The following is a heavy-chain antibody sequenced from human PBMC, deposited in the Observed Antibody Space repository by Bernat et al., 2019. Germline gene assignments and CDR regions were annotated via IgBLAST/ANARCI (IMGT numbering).Heavy chain of an antibody. D-gene: IGHD6-6*01. CDR2: VWFDGSNK. Sequence: QVQLVESGGVLVQPGRSLRLSCAASGFTFSSYCMHWVRQAPGKGLELVSVVWFDGSNKYYWDSVKGRFTISRDNSKNTLYLQMNSLRVEDTAVYYCARDSIADYSNFDYWGQGTLVTVSS. J-gene: IGHJ4*02. V-gene: IGHV3-33*08. CDR3: ARDSIADYSNFDY. CDR1: GFTFSSYC.